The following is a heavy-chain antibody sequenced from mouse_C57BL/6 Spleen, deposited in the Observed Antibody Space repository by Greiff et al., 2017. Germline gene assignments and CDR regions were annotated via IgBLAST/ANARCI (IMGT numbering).Heavy chain of an antibody. J-gene: IGHJ3*01. V-gene: IGHV1-42*01. CDR1: GYSFTGYY. CDR2: INPSTGGT. CDR3: AREGTAQATGFAY. D-gene: IGHD3-2*02. Sequence: VQLQQSGPELVKPGASVKISCKASGYSFTGYYMNWVKQSPEKSLEWIGEINPSTGGTTYNQKFKAKATLTVDKSSSTAYMQLKSLTSEDSAVYYCAREGTAQATGFAYWGQGTLVTVSA.